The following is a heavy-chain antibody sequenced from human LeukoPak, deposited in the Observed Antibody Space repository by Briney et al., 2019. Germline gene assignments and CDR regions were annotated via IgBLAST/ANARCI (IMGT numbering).Heavy chain of an antibody. CDR2: IYTSGST. V-gene: IGHV4-4*07. J-gene: IGHJ4*02. Sequence: SETLSLTCTVSGDSISIYYWSWIRQPAGKGLEWIGRIYTSGSTNYNPSLKSRVTMSLDTSKNQFSLKLRSVTAADTAVYYCAGESTNTVTFDYWGQGTLVTVSS. CDR3: AGESTNTVTFDY. D-gene: IGHD4-17*01. CDR1: GDSISIYY.